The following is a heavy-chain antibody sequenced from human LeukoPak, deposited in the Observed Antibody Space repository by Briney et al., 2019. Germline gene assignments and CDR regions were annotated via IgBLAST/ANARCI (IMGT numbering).Heavy chain of an antibody. V-gene: IGHV4-38-2*02. CDR2: IHHSGRT. J-gene: IGHJ4*02. CDR3: ARDTVDGYVSFDY. CDR1: GYSISSDYY. D-gene: IGHD5-18*01. Sequence: SETLSLTCTVSGYSISSDYYWGWIRQPPGNGLEWIGSIHHSGRTYYNPSLKSRVTISVDTSKNQFSLKLSSVTAADTAVYYCARDTVDGYVSFDYWGQGTLVTVSS.